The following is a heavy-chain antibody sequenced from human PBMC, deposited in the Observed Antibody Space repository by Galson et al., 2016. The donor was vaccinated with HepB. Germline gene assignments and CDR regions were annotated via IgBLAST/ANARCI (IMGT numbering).Heavy chain of an antibody. CDR2: TSYDGRKT. CDR1: GFTFNIYG. J-gene: IGHJ6*02. CDR3: AKETGSYHGYFYGLDV. Sequence: SLRLSCAASGFTFNIYGMNWVRQAPDKGLGWVALTSYDGRKTHYADSVKGRFTISRDNSNNTVFLQMNNVSGGDPAVYYCAKETGSYHGYFYGLDVWGQGTSVTVSS. D-gene: IGHD1-26*01. V-gene: IGHV3-30*18.